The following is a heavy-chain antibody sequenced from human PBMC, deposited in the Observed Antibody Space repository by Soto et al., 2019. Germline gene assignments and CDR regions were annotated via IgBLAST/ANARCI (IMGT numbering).Heavy chain of an antibody. V-gene: IGHV4-34*01. J-gene: IGHJ6*02. CDR3: ASRTTRHYYYYYGMDV. CDR1: GGSFSGYY. Sequence: SETLSLTCAVYGGSFSGYYWSWIRQPPRKGLEWIGEINHSGSTNYNPSLKSRVTISVDTSKNQFSLKLSSVTAADTAVYYCASRTTRHYYYYYGMDVWGQGTTVTVSS. D-gene: IGHD1-1*01. CDR2: INHSGST.